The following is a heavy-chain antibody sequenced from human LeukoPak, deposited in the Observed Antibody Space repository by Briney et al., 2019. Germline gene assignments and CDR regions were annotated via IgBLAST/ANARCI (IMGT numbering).Heavy chain of an antibody. V-gene: IGHV3-20*04. CDR2: ISWNGGST. J-gene: IGHJ4*02. Sequence: AGGSLRLSCAASGFNFDDYAMPWVPQAPGWGLEGVSGISWNGGSTAYVDSVKGRFTISRDNAKNSLYLQMNSLRGEDTALYYCARGSGSYSTYFDFWGQGTLVTVSS. CDR1: GFNFDDYA. CDR3: ARGSGSYSTYFDF. D-gene: IGHD1-26*01.